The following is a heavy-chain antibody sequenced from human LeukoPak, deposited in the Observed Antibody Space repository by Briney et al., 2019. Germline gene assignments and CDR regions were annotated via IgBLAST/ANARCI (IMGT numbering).Heavy chain of an antibody. CDR2: ISASGAST. J-gene: IGHJ4*02. V-gene: IGHV3-23*01. CDR1: GFTLSSYV. Sequence: GGSLRLSCAASGFTLSSYVMSWVRQSPGKGLEWVSTISASGASTFYANSVKGRFTISRDSSKSTLYLQMNSLRVDDTAVYYCAKGSSDLDSWGPGTLVTVSS. CDR3: AKGSSDLDS.